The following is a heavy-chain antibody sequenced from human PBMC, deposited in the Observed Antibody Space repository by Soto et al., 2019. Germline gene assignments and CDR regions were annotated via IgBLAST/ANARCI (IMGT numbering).Heavy chain of an antibody. V-gene: IGHV2-5*02. CDR1: GFSLSTSGVG. Sequence: QITLKESGPTLVNPTQTLTLTCTFSGFSLSTSGVGVGWIRQPPGKALEWLALIYWDDDKRYNPSLKSRLTITNDTSKNQVVLTMTNMDPVDTATYYCARTYSYGSGSYYNRINWFDLWGQGTLVTVSS. CDR2: IYWDDDK. D-gene: IGHD3-10*01. CDR3: ARTYSYGSGSYYNRINWFDL. J-gene: IGHJ5*02.